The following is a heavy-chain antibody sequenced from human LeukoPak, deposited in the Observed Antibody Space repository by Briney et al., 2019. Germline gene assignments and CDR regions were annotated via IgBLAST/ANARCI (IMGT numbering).Heavy chain of an antibody. J-gene: IGHJ6*03. D-gene: IGHD3-22*01. CDR1: GGSFSGYY. V-gene: IGHV4-34*01. CDR3: AKDWATSSYDTSGPPSYMDV. Sequence: SETLSLTCAVYGGSFSGYYWSWIRQPPGKGLEWIGEINHSGSTNYNPSLKSRVTISVDTSKNQFSLKLSSVAAADTAVYYCAKDWATSSYDTSGPPSYMDVWGKGTTVTISS. CDR2: INHSGST.